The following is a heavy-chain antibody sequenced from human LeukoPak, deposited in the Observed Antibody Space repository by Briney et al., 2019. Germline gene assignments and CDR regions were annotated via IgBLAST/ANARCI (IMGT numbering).Heavy chain of an antibody. J-gene: IGHJ6*02. V-gene: IGHV6-1*01. CDR2: TYYRSKWYN. CDR3: ARAGITGTLRNNYYRGMDV. Sequence: SQTLSLTCAISGDSVSSNSAAWNWIRQSPSRGLEWLGRTYYRSKWYNDYAVSVKSRITINPDTSKNQFSLQLNSVTPEDTAVCYCARAGITGTLRNNYYRGMDVWGQGTTVTVSS. D-gene: IGHD1-20*01. CDR1: GDSVSSNSAA.